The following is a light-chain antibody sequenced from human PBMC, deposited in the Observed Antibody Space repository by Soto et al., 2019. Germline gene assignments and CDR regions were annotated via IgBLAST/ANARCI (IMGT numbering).Light chain of an antibody. J-gene: IGKJ5*01. CDR1: QSVSSS. Sequence: IVMTQSPATMSVSPGQSATLFCRASQSVSSSLAWYQQKPGQAPRLLIYGASTRATGIPARFTGSGSGTEFTLTISSLQSEDFAVYYCQQYNNWPPITFGQGTRLEIK. V-gene: IGKV3-15*01. CDR3: QQYNNWPPIT. CDR2: GAS.